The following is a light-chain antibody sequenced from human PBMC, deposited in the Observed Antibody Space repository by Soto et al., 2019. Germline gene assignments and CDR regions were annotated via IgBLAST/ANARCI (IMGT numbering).Light chain of an antibody. CDR1: QNVYNN. CDR2: DAP. V-gene: IGKV3-15*01. J-gene: IGKJ4*01. Sequence: EIVMTQSPATLSVSPGEGATLSCKASQNVYNNLAWYQQRPGQPPRLLIYDAPTRATGISARFSGSGYGTEFTLTISSLQSEDFAVYFCQQCRNWPLTFGGGTKVAIK. CDR3: QQCRNWPLT.